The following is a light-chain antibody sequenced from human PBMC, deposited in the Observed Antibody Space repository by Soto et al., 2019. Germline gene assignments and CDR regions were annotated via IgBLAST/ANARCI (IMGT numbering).Light chain of an antibody. CDR2: KVS. J-gene: IGKJ1*01. V-gene: IGKV2-30*02. CDR3: MPATYWPWT. Sequence: DVVLTQSPLSLPVTLGQPASISCRSSQSLVHSDGNTYLSWFQQRPGQSPRRLIYKVSNWDSGVPDSFSGSGSGTDFTLKISRVEAEDVGFYYCMPATYWPWTFGQGTKVEIK. CDR1: QSLVHSDGNTY.